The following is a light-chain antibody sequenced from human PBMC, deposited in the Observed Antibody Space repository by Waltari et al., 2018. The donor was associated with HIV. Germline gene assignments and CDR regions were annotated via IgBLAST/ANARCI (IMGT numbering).Light chain of an antibody. CDR1: SSHIASNT. CDR2: NNN. Sequence: QSVLTQPPSASGTPGQRVTISCSGSSSHIASNTVKCYQQLPGTAPKLLIYNNNQRPSGVPDRFSGSKSGTSASLAISGLQSEDEADYYCAAWDDSLNGVIFGGGTKLTVL. J-gene: IGLJ2*01. V-gene: IGLV1-44*01. CDR3: AAWDDSLNGVI.